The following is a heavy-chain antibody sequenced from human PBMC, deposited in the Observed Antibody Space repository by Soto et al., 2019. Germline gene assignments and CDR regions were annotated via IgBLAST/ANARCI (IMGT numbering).Heavy chain of an antibody. CDR2: ISGSGGNT. J-gene: IGHJ4*02. Sequence: GGSLRLSCAASGFTFSSYAMSWVRQAPGKGLEWVSAISGSGGNTYYADSVKGRFTISRDNSKNTLYLQMDSLGAEDTAVYYCAKDHEVLGSGPDYWGQGTMVTVYS. V-gene: IGHV3-23*01. CDR3: AKDHEVLGSGPDY. D-gene: IGHD6-25*01. CDR1: GFTFSSYA.